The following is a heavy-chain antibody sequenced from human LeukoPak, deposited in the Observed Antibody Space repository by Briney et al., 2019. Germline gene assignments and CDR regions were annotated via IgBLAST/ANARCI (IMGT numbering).Heavy chain of an antibody. Sequence: SETLSLTCAVYGGSFSGYYWSWIRQPPGKGLEWIGYIYHSGSTYYNPSLKSRVTISVDRSKNQFSLKLSSVTAADTAVYYCARGGGGTFDYWGQGTLVTVSS. D-gene: IGHD3-16*01. CDR1: GGSFSGYY. J-gene: IGHJ4*02. V-gene: IGHV4-34*01. CDR2: IYHSGST. CDR3: ARGGGGTFDY.